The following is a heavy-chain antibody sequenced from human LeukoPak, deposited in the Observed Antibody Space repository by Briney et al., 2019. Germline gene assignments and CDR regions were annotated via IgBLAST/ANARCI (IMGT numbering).Heavy chain of an antibody. J-gene: IGHJ4*02. V-gene: IGHV4-59*08. Sequence: SETLSPTCTVSGGSISSYYWSWIRQPPGKGLEWIGYIYYSGSTNYNPSLKSRVTISVDTPKNQFSLKLSSVTAADTAVYYCARLAVTPHLMDYWGQGTLVTVSS. CDR1: GGSISSYY. D-gene: IGHD2-21*02. CDR2: IYYSGST. CDR3: ARLAVTPHLMDY.